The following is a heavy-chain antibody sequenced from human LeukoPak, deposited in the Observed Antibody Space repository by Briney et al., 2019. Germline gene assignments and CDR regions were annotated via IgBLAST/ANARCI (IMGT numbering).Heavy chain of an antibody. D-gene: IGHD2-21*02. J-gene: IGHJ5*01. Sequence: GGSLRLSCAASGFTFSSYAMHWVRQAPGKGLEWVAVISYDGSNKYYADSVKGRFTISRDNSKNTLYLQLNTLRAEDTAVYYCAKPISGGQAVTADWFDPWGQGTLVVVSS. CDR2: ISYDGSNK. CDR3: AKPISGGQAVTADWFDP. CDR1: GFTFSSYA. V-gene: IGHV3-30-3*02.